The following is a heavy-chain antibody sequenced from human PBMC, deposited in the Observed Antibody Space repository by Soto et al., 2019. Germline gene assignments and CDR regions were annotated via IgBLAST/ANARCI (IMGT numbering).Heavy chain of an antibody. CDR1: GGSFSGYY. CDR2: INHSGST. V-gene: IGHV4-34*01. CDR3: ARGLEVWFGELLYYYYYGMDV. Sequence: SETLSLTCAVYGGSFSGYYWSWIRQPPGKGLEWIGEINHSGSTNYNPSLKSRVTISVDTSKNQFSLKLSPVTAADTAVYYCARGLEVWFGELLYYYYYGMDVWGQGTTVTVSS. J-gene: IGHJ6*02. D-gene: IGHD3-10*01.